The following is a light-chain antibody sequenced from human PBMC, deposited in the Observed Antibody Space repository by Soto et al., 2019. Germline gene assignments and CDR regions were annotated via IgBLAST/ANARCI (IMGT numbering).Light chain of an antibody. J-gene: IGLJ1*01. CDR3: QSYDSRLTAYV. CDR1: SSSIGAGYD. V-gene: IGLV1-40*01. CDR2: GNN. Sequence: QSVLTQPPSASGAPGQRVTISCTGSSSSIGAGYDVHWYHQLPGAAPKLLVSGNNNRPSGVPDRFSASKSGTSASLAITGLQTEDEAQYYCQSYDSRLTAYVFGTGTKLTVL.